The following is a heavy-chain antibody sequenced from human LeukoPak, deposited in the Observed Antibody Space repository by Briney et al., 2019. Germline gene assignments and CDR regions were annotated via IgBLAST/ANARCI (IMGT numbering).Heavy chain of an antibody. CDR2: VNTDGSST. CDR1: GFTFSSYW. CDR3: ARDGYYYGSGSPDC. Sequence: GGSLRLSCAASGFTFSSYWMHWVRHPPGKGLVWVSRVNTDGSSTTYADSVKGRFTISRDNAKNTLYLQMNSLRAEDTAVYYCARDGYYYGSGSPDCWGQGTLVTVSS. D-gene: IGHD3-10*01. V-gene: IGHV3-74*01. J-gene: IGHJ4*02.